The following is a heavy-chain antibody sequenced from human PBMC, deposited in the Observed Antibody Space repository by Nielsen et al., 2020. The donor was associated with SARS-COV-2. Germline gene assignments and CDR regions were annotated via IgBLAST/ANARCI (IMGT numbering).Heavy chain of an antibody. CDR1: GYTFTSYY. V-gene: IGHV1-46*01. Sequence: ASLKVSCKASGYTFTSYYMHWVRQAPGQGLEWMGIINPSGGSTSYAQKFQGRVTMTRDTSISTAYMELSRLRSDDTAVYYCATSYYDILTGLHDAFDIWGQGTMVTVSS. CDR3: ATSYYDILTGLHDAFDI. D-gene: IGHD3-9*01. J-gene: IGHJ3*02. CDR2: INPSGGST.